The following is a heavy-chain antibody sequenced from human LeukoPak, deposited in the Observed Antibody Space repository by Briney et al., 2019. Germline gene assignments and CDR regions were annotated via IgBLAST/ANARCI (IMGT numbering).Heavy chain of an antibody. Sequence: PSETLSLTCTVSGGSFSSYYWSWIRQPAGKGLEWIGRIHPSGNTNYNPYPQSRITMSVDTCKSQFSLKLSSGTAADAAVYYCAREAVAGTLDYWGQGILVTVSS. J-gene: IGHJ4*02. D-gene: IGHD6-19*01. V-gene: IGHV4-4*07. CDR1: GGSFSSYY. CDR2: IHPSGNT. CDR3: AREAVAGTLDY.